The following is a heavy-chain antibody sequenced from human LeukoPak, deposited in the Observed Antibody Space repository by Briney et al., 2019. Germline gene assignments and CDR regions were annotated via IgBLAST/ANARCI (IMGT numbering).Heavy chain of an antibody. V-gene: IGHV4-30-2*01. J-gene: IGHJ4*02. Sequence: SQTLSLTCAVSGGSISSGGYSWSWIRQPPGKGLEWIGYIYHSGSTNHNPSLKSRVTISVDTSKNQFSLKLSSVTAADTAVYYCARADHDYGSDYWGQGTLVTVSS. D-gene: IGHD4-17*01. CDR2: IYHSGST. CDR1: GGSISSGGYS. CDR3: ARADHDYGSDY.